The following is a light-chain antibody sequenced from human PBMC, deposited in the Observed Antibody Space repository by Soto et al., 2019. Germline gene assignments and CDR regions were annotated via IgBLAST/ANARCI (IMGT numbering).Light chain of an antibody. CDR3: QQYNNWPPYT. CDR1: QSVSSN. Sequence: EIVMMQSPATLSVSPGERATLSFRASQSVSSNLAWYQKQPGQAPRLLIYGPSIRANGITARFSGSGSGTEFTITISSLQSEDFGVYYCQQYNNWPPYTFGQGTKLEIK. CDR2: GPS. V-gene: IGKV3-15*01. J-gene: IGKJ2*01.